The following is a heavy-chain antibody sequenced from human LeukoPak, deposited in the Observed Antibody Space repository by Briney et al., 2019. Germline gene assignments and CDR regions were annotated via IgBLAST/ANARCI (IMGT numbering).Heavy chain of an antibody. D-gene: IGHD3-10*01. CDR3: AKDGSHGSGSYYEIDY. V-gene: IGHV3-30*18. J-gene: IGHJ4*02. Sequence: PGVSLRLSCAASGFTFSSYGMHWVGQAPGKGLEWVAVISYDGSNKYYADSVKGRFTSSRDNSMNTLYLQMNSLRAGDMPVYYCAKDGSHGSGSYYEIDYWGQGTLVTVSS. CDR2: ISYDGSNK. CDR1: GFTFSSYG.